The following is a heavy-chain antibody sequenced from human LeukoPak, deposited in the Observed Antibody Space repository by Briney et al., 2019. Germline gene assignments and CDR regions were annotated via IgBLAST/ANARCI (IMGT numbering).Heavy chain of an antibody. CDR2: INWNGGST. V-gene: IGHV3-20*04. CDR1: GFTFDDYG. Sequence: GGSLRLSCAASGFTFDDYGMSWVRQAPGKGLEWVPGINWNGGSTGYADSVKGRFTISRDNAKNSLYLQMNSLRAEDTALYYCARGGVDTAMVSWGQGTLVTVSS. D-gene: IGHD5-18*01. J-gene: IGHJ4*02. CDR3: ARGGVDTAMVS.